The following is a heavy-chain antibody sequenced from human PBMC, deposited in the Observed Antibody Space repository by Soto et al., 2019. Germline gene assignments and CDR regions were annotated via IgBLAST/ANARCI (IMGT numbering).Heavy chain of an antibody. V-gene: IGHV3-30-3*01. D-gene: IGHD3-22*01. CDR3: ARSNYDSSGYYFDY. Sequence: QRLSCAASGFTFSSYAMHWVRQAPGKGLEWVAVISYDGSNKYYADSVKGRFTISRDNSKNTLYLQMNSLRAEDTAVYYCARSNYDSSGYYFDYWGQGTLVTVSS. J-gene: IGHJ4*02. CDR1: GFTFSSYA. CDR2: ISYDGSNK.